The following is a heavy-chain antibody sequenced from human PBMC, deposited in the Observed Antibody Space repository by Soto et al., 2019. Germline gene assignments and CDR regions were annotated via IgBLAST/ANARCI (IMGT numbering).Heavy chain of an antibody. D-gene: IGHD2-2*01. Sequence: EVQLVASGGGLVQPGGSLRLSCAASGFTFSSCWMNWVRQAPGNGLELVDNIKQDGSEKYYVDSVKGRFTISRDNAKNSLSLHMNCLRAEDTAVYFCARGGQLRLLYFDYWGQGSPVTVSS. CDR2: IKQDGSEK. V-gene: IGHV3-7*03. CDR3: ARGGQLRLLYFDY. J-gene: IGHJ4*02. CDR1: GFTFSSCW.